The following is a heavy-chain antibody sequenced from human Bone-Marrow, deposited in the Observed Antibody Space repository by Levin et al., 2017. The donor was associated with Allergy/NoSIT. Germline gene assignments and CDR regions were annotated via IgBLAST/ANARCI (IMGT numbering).Heavy chain of an antibody. CDR1: GFTFSSYG. CDR3: ARDSHQYYYYYGMDV. CDR2: IWYDGSNK. V-gene: IGHV3-33*01. J-gene: IGHJ6*02. Sequence: PGGSLRLSCAASGFTFSSYGMHWVRQAPGKGLEWVAVIWYDGSNKYYADSVKGRFTISRDNSKNTLYLQMNSLRAEDTAVYYCARDSHQYYYYYGMDVWGQGTTVTVSS.